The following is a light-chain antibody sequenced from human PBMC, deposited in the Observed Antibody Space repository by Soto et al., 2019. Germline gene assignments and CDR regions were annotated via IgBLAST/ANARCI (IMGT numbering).Light chain of an antibody. CDR2: DAS. J-gene: IGKJ2*01. V-gene: IGKV3-15*01. Sequence: EIVMSQSPATLSLSPGERATLACRASQSVSGYLAWYQQKPGQAPRLLIYDASTRDTGIPARFSGSGSGTEFTLTTSSLQSEDLAVYFCQQYTNWPRTFGQGTKLEIK. CDR1: QSVSGY. CDR3: QQYTNWPRT.